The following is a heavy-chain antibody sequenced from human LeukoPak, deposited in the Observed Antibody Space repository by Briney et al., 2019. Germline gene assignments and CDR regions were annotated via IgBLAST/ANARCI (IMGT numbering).Heavy chain of an antibody. CDR3: ARDVLTTEVTPSNWFDP. Sequence: EASVKVSCKASGYTFTSYDINWVRQATGQGLEWMGWMNPNSGNTGYAQKFQGRVTMTRDTSISTAYMELSRLRSDDTAVYSCARDVLTTEVTPSNWFDPGAREPWSPSPQ. CDR2: MNPNSGNT. J-gene: IGHJ5*02. CDR1: GYTFTSYD. D-gene: IGHD4-23*01. V-gene: IGHV1-8*01.